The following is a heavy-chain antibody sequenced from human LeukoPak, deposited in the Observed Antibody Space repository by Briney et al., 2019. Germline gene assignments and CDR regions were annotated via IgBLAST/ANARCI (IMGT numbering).Heavy chain of an antibody. CDR2: IYSGGST. D-gene: IGHD6-19*01. V-gene: IGHV3-66*01. CDR3: AKVGPREYSSGWYYFDY. Sequence: GGSLRLSCAASGFTVSSNYMSWVRQAPGKGLEWVSVIYSGGSTYYADSVKGRFTISRDNSKNTLYLQMNSLRAEDTAVYYCAKVGPREYSSGWYYFDYWGQGTLVTVSS. CDR1: GFTVSSNY. J-gene: IGHJ4*02.